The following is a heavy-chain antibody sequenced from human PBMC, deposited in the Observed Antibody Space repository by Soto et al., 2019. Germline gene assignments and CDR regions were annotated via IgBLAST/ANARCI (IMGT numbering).Heavy chain of an antibody. V-gene: IGHV4-34*01. CDR1: GGSFSGYY. D-gene: IGHD3-16*02. J-gene: IGHJ6*03. CDR3: ALSLGELSFPTHPKYYYYYYYMDV. CDR2: INHSGST. Sequence: SETLSLTCAVYGGSFSGYYWSWIRQPPGKGLEWIGEINHSGSTNYNPSLKSRVTISVDTSKNQFSLKLSSVTAADTAVYYCALSLGELSFPTHPKYYYYYYYMDVWGKGTTVTVSS.